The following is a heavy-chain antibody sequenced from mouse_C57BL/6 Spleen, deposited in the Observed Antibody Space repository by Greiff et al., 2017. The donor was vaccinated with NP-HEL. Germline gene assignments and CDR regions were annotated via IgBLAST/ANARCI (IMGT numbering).Heavy chain of an antibody. J-gene: IGHJ4*01. D-gene: IGHD1-2*01. CDR1: GYSITSGYY. V-gene: IGHV3-6*01. CDR2: ISYDGSN. Sequence: EVKLVESGPGLVKPSQSLSLTCSVTGYSITSGYYWNWIRQFPGNKLEWMGYISYDGSNNYNPSLKNRISITRDTSKNQFFLKLNSVTTEDTATYYCAKGDYYGHYAMDYWGQGTSVTVSS. CDR3: AKGDYYGHYAMDY.